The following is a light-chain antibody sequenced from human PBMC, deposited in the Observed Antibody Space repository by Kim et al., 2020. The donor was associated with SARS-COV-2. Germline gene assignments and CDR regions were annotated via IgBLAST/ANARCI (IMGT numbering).Light chain of an antibody. CDR1: QSVSSSY. Sequence: PGERVTLSCRASQSVSSSYLTWYQQKPGQAPRLLIYGASTRATGIPARFSCSGSGTDFTLTISSLQPEDFAVYYCQQDYNLRTFGQGTKVDI. CDR2: GAS. V-gene: IGKV3D-7*01. CDR3: QQDYNLRT. J-gene: IGKJ1*01.